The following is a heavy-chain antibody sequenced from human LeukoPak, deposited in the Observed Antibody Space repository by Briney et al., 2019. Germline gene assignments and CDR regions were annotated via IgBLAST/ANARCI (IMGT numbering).Heavy chain of an antibody. CDR3: ARGWITDFWSGYQPNDAFDI. J-gene: IGHJ3*02. Sequence: SETLSLTCTVSGGSISSYYWSWIRQPPGKGLEWIGYIYYSGSTNYNPSLKSRVTISVDTSKNQFSLKLSSVTAADTAVYYCARGWITDFWSGYQPNDAFDIWGQGTMATVSS. CDR1: GGSISSYY. D-gene: IGHD3-3*01. CDR2: IYYSGST. V-gene: IGHV4-59*01.